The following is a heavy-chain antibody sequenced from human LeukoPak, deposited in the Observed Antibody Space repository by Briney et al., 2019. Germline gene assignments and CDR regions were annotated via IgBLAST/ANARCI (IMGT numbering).Heavy chain of an antibody. D-gene: IGHD3-10*01. CDR2: ICGSGGST. Sequence: GGSLRLSCAASGLTFSSYAMSWVRQAPGKGLEWVSAICGSGGSTYYADSVKGRFTISRDNSKNTLYLQMNSLRAEDTAVYYCAKDEEYGSGSAPSGFDAFDIWGQGTMVTVSS. CDR1: GLTFSSYA. CDR3: AKDEEYGSGSAPSGFDAFDI. V-gene: IGHV3-23*01. J-gene: IGHJ3*02.